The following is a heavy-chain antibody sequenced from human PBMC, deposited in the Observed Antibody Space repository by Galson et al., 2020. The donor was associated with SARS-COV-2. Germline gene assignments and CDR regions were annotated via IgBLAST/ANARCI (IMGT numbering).Heavy chain of an antibody. V-gene: IGHV1-3*01. D-gene: IGHD6-6*01. CDR1: GYTFTSYV. J-gene: IGHJ4*02. CDR3: GRDVGQLGYFDY. Sequence: ASVKVSCKASGYTFTSYVMYWVRQAPGQRLEWMGWINAGNGNTKYSQKFQGRVTITRDTSASTAYMELSSLRSEDTAVYYCGRDVGQLGYFDYWGQGTLVTVSS. CDR2: INAGNGNT.